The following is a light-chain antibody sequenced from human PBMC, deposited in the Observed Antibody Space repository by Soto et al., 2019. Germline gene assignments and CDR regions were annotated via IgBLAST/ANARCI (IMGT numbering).Light chain of an antibody. J-gene: IGKJ1*01. CDR1: QSVSFSY. Sequence: EIVLTQSPGTLSLSPGERATLSCRASQSVSFSYLAWYQQKPGQAPRLLIYGASSRATGIPDRFSGSGSGTSFSHTISRLEPEDFAVYYCQQYGSSPPWTFGQGTKVEIK. V-gene: IGKV3-20*01. CDR2: GAS. CDR3: QQYGSSPPWT.